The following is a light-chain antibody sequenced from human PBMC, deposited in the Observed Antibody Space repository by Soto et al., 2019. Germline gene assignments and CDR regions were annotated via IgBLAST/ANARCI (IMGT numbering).Light chain of an antibody. CDR2: GAS. J-gene: IGKJ2*02. Sequence: EIVMTQSPATLSVSPGERATLSCRASQSVSSNLAWYQQKPGQAPRLLIYGASTRATGIPARFSGSGSGTEFSLPISSLQSEDFAVYYCQQYNNWPPWTFGQGTKLEIK. CDR3: QQYNNWPPWT. V-gene: IGKV3-15*01. CDR1: QSVSSN.